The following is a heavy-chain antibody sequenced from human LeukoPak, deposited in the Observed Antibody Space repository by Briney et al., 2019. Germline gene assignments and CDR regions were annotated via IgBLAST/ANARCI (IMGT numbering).Heavy chain of an antibody. CDR3: ARVYKWNEPYDAFDI. D-gene: IGHD1-1*01. CDR1: GYTFTGYF. CDR2: INPNSGGT. J-gene: IGHJ3*02. Sequence: ASVKDSCKASGYTFTGYFMHWVRPPAGQGLEWMGWINPNSGGTNYAQKFQGRVTMTRDTSISTAYMELSSLRSDDTAVYYCARVYKWNEPYDAFDIWGQGTMVTVSS. V-gene: IGHV1-2*02.